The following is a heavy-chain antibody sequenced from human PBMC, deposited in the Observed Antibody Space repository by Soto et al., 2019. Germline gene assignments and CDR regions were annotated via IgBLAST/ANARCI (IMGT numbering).Heavy chain of an antibody. CDR3: AKGRKLAFDS. D-gene: IGHD6-6*01. V-gene: IGHV3-30*18. CDR2: ISYDGGNE. J-gene: IGHJ4*02. Sequence: GGSLRLSCAASGFTFSSYVMHWVRQAPGKGLEWVALISYDGGNEDYADSVKGRFTISRDNSENTLHLQMNTLRTEDTAVYYCAKGRKLAFDSWGQGTLVTVS. CDR1: GFTFSSYV.